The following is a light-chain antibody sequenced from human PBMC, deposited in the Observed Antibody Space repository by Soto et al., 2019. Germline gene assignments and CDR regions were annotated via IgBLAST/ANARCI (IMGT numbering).Light chain of an antibody. J-gene: IGKJ3*01. CDR2: ATS. CDR3: QQRFT. V-gene: IGKV1-9*01. CDR1: QGISGY. Sequence: DFQLTQSPSFLSASVGDRVTITCRASQGISGYLAWYQQKPGKAPNLLIYATSTLQTGVPSRFSGSGSGAEFTLTISSLQPEDFATYYCQQRFTFGPGTKVDIK.